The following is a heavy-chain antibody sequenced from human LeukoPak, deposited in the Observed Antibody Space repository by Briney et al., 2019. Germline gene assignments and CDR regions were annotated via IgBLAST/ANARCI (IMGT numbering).Heavy chain of an antibody. J-gene: IGHJ4*02. CDR1: GFTFSSYG. D-gene: IGHD2-2*02. CDR2: IRYDGSNK. V-gene: IGHV3-30*02. CDR3: AKGVVPAAIWGVSGLDY. Sequence: GSLRLSCAASGFTFSSYGMHWVRQAPGKGLEWVAFIRYDGSNKYYADSVKGRFTISRDNSKNTLYLQMNSLRAEDTAVYYCAKGVVPAAIWGVSGLDYWGQGTLVTVSS.